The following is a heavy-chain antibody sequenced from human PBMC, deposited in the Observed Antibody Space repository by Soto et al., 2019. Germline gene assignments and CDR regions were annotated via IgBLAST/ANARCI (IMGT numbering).Heavy chain of an antibody. CDR2: IYYSGST. CDR1: GGSISSSSYY. V-gene: IGHV4-39*01. D-gene: IGHD3-16*01. J-gene: IGHJ3*02. CDR3: ARSSLGVDAFDI. Sequence: PSETLSLTCTVSGGSISSSSYYWGWIRQPPGKGLEWIGSIYYSGSTYYNPSLKSRVTISVDTSKNQFSLKLSSVTAADTAVYYCARSSLGVDAFDIWGQGTMVTVSS.